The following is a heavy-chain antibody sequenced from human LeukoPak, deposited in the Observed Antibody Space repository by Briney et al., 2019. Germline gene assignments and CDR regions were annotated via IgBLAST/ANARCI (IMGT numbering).Heavy chain of an antibody. V-gene: IGHV3-30*18. CDR2: ISYEGGTQ. CDR3: AKEETPQVSTWYDL. D-gene: IGHD6-13*01. Sequence: PGMSLRLSCAASGVTLSPYGMHWVRQAPGKGLEWVAVISYEGGTQHYADSVKGRFIISRDNPRNTLYLQMNILRTEDTAVYYCAKEETPQVSTWYDLWGQGTQVIVSS. J-gene: IGHJ5*02. CDR1: GVTLSPYG.